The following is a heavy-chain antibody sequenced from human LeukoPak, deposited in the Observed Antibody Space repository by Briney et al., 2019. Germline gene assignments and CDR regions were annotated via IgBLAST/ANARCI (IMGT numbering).Heavy chain of an antibody. CDR2: INDDESTT. CDR3: AKVALEMATIDAFDI. CDR1: GFTFSSCW. V-gene: IGHV3-74*01. D-gene: IGHD5-24*01. J-gene: IGHJ3*02. Sequence: GGTLRLSCAASGFTFSSCWMHWVRQAPAKGLVWVSRINDDESTTNNADSVKGRFTISRDNAKNTLYLQMNSLRAEDTAVYYCAKVALEMATIDAFDIWGQGTMVTVSS.